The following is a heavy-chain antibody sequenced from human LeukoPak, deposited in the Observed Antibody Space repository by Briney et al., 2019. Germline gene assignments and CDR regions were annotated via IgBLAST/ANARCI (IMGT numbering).Heavy chain of an antibody. Sequence: SETLSLTCALYGGSFSGYYWSWIRQPPGKGLEWIGEINHSGSTNYNPSLKSRVTISVDTSKNQFSLKLSSVTAADTAVYYCARRITVVYYFDYWGQGTPVTVSS. J-gene: IGHJ4*02. V-gene: IGHV4-34*01. D-gene: IGHD2-8*02. CDR3: ARRITVVYYFDY. CDR1: GGSFSGYY. CDR2: INHSGST.